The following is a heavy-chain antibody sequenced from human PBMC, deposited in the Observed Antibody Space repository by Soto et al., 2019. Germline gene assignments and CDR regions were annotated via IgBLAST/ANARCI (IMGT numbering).Heavy chain of an antibody. CDR1: GFTFSSYG. V-gene: IGHV3-30*18. J-gene: IGHJ6*03. CDR2: ISYDGSNK. D-gene: IGHD6-13*01. Sequence: GGSLRLSCAASGFTFSSYGMHWVRQAPGKGLEWVAVISYDGSNKYYADSVKGRFTISRDNSKNTLYLQMNSLRAEDTAVYYCAKDWKTAAGTFRYYYYYYMDVWGKGTTVTVSS. CDR3: AKDWKTAAGTFRYYYYYYMDV.